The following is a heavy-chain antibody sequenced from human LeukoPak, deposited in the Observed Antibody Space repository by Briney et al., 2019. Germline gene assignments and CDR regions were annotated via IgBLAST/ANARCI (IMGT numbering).Heavy chain of an antibody. CDR3: ARQADYNVLTGYFKGHLDY. CDR2: IYPGDSDA. J-gene: IGHJ4*02. Sequence: AESLKISCKGAGYSFNTYWIAWVRQMPGKGLEWMGIIYPGDSDARYSPSFQGQVTISADESISTAYLHWSTLKASDTAMYYCARQADYNVLTGYFKGHLDYWGQGTLVTVSS. CDR1: GYSFNTYW. D-gene: IGHD3-9*01. V-gene: IGHV5-51*01.